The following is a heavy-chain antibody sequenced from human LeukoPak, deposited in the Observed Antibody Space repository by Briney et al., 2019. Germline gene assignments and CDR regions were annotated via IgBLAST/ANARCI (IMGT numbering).Heavy chain of an antibody. D-gene: IGHD3-10*01. CDR1: GFTFSSYW. CDR2: IKEDGSEK. V-gene: IGHV3-7*03. J-gene: IGHJ3*02. CDR3: ARLHSAVYYGDAFDI. Sequence: GVSLRLSCAVSGFTFSSYWMTWVRQAPGKGLEWEAKIKEDGSEKYYVDSVKGRFTVSRDNVKNSLFLQMNSLRAEDTAAYYCARLHSAVYYGDAFDIWGQGTMVTVSS.